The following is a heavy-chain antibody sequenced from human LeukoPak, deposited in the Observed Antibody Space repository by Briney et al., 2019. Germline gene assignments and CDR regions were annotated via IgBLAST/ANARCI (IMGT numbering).Heavy chain of an antibody. Sequence: GRSLRLSCAASGFTLSNYAMSWVRQGPGKGLEWVSGISVSGGTTDYADSVKGRFTIYRDNSKNTLYVQMNSLRAEDTAVYYCAKTFFGYTNYFDYWGQGTQVTVSS. CDR3: AKTFFGYTNYFDY. V-gene: IGHV3-23*01. D-gene: IGHD2/OR15-2a*01. CDR1: GFTLSNYA. CDR2: ISVSGGTT. J-gene: IGHJ4*02.